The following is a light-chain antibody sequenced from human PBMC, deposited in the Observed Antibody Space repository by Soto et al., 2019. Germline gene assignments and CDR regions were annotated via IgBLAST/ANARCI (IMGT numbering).Light chain of an antibody. CDR1: SSDVGGYNY. V-gene: IGLV2-8*01. CDR3: SSYVGSKNVL. J-gene: IGLJ2*01. Sequence: QSVLTQPPSASGSPGQSVTISCTGTSSDVGGYNYVSWYQQHPGKAPKLMIYEVSKRPSGVPGRVSGSKSGNTASLTVSGLQADDGADYYCSSYVGSKNVLFAGGTKLTVL. CDR2: EVS.